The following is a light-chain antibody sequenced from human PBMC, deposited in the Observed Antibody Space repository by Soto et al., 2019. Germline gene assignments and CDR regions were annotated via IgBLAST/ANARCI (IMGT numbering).Light chain of an antibody. Sequence: SYELTQPPSVSVAPGKTARITCGGYNIGGKSVHWYQQKTGQAPVLVIYDVSDRPSGIPERFSGSNSGNTATLTISRVEAGDEDDYYCQVWDSSTDHPVFGGGTKLTVL. V-gene: IGLV3-21*04. CDR3: QVWDSSTDHPV. CDR1: NIGGKS. J-gene: IGLJ2*01. CDR2: DVS.